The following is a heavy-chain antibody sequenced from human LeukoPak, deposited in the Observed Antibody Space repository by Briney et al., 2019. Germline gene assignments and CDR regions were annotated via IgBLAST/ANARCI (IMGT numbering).Heavy chain of an antibody. D-gene: IGHD3-22*01. CDR2: ISASGGTT. CDR1: GFTFSNYA. J-gene: IGHJ4*02. CDR3: AKSLGHRYDSSGYHYHEGFDY. Sequence: GALRLSCAASGFTFSNYAMTWVRQAPGKGLEWLSTISASGGTTSFADSVKGRFTISRDNSKNRLYLQMNSLRAEDTALYYCAKSLGHRYDSSGYHYHEGFDYWGQGTLVTVSS. V-gene: IGHV3-23*01.